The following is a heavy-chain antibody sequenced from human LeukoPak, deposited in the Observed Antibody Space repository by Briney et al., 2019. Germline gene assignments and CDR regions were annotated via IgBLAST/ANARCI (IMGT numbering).Heavy chain of an antibody. CDR2: ISSSGTTI. CDR1: GFTFSSYE. CDR3: AIGLFEEQQPY. Sequence: PGGSLRLSCAASGFTFSSYEMNWVRQAPGKGLEWDSYISSSGTTIYYADSVKGRFTISRDNAKNSLYLQMNSLRAEDTAVYYCAIGLFEEQQPYWGQGTLVTVSS. J-gene: IGHJ4*02. D-gene: IGHD6-13*01. V-gene: IGHV3-48*03.